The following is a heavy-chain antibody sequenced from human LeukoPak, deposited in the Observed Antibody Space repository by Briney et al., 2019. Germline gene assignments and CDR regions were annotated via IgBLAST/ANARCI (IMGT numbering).Heavy chain of an antibody. CDR1: GGSISSYY. D-gene: IGHD2-2*02. V-gene: IGHV4-59*01. Sequence: SETLSLTCTVSGGSISSYYWSWIRQPPGKGLEWIRYIYYSGSTNYNPSLKSRVTISVDTSKNQFSLKLSSVTAADTAVYYCARASRGVVVPAAIGGGRNWFDPWGQGTLVTVSS. CDR2: IYYSGST. CDR3: ARASRGVVVPAAIGGGRNWFDP. J-gene: IGHJ5*02.